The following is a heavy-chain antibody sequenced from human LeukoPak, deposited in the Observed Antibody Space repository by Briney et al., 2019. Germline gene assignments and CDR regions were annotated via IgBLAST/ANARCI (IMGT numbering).Heavy chain of an antibody. CDR1: GGSFSGYY. Sequence: PSETLSLACAVYGGSFSGYYWSWIRQPPGKGLEWIGEINHSGSTNYNPSLKSRVTISVDTSKNQFSLKLSSVTAADTAVYYCARGLAAAGTDYYYYGMDAWGQGTTVTVSS. D-gene: IGHD6-13*01. J-gene: IGHJ6*02. CDR3: ARGLAAAGTDYYYYGMDA. V-gene: IGHV4-34*01. CDR2: INHSGST.